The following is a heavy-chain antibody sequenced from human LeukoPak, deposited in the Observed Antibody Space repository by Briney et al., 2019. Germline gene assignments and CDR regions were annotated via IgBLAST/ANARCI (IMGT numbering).Heavy chain of an antibody. CDR2: IYYSGST. CDR1: GGSISSSSYY. V-gene: IGHV4-39*07. D-gene: IGHD3-22*01. Sequence: SETLSLTCTVSGGSISSSSYYWGWIRQPPGKGLEWIGSIYYSGSTNYNPSLKSRVTISVDTSKNQFSLKLSSVTAADTAVYYCARSSGPYYDSSGYFYWGQGTLVTVSS. J-gene: IGHJ4*02. CDR3: ARSSGPYYDSSGYFY.